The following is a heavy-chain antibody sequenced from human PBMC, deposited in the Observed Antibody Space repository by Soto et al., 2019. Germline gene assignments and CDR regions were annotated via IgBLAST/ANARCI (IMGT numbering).Heavy chain of an antibody. V-gene: IGHV3-30*03. J-gene: IGHJ4*02. D-gene: IGHD3-10*01. CDR2: ISYDGSNK. Sequence: PGGSLRLSCAASGFTFSSYGMHWVRQAPGKGLEWVAVISYDGSNKYYADSVKGRFTISRDNSKNTLYLQMNSLRAEDTAVYYCAFGPSPRRGVRGVMTFDYWGQGTLVTVSS. CDR3: AFGPSPRRGVRGVMTFDY. CDR1: GFTFSSYG.